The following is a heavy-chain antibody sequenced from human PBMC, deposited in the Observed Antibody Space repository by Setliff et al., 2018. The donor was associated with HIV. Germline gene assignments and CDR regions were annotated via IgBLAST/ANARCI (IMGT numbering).Heavy chain of an antibody. CDR2: INAGNGDT. CDR3: AIGSSNWPHRPNNYYFDY. J-gene: IGHJ4*02. Sequence: GASVKVSCKASGDTFTTYALHWVRQAPGQRLEWMGWINAGNGDTKSSQKFQGRVTIIRDTSASTAYMELSSLRSEDTGVYYCAIGSSNWPHRPNNYYFDYWGQGTPVTVSS. V-gene: IGHV1-3*01. CDR1: GDTFTTYA. D-gene: IGHD6-13*01.